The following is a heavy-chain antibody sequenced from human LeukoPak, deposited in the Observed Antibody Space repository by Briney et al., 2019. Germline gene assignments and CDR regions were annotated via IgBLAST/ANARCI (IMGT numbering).Heavy chain of an antibody. V-gene: IGHV3-21*01. Sequence: PGGSLRLSCAASGFTFSSYSMNWVRQAPGKGLEWVSSISSSSNYIYYADSVKGRFTISRDNAKNSLYLQMNSLRAEGTAVYYCARDRCGGSCYLDYWGQGTLVTVSS. CDR3: ARDRCGGSCYLDY. D-gene: IGHD2-15*01. CDR2: ISSSSNYI. CDR1: GFTFSSYS. J-gene: IGHJ4*02.